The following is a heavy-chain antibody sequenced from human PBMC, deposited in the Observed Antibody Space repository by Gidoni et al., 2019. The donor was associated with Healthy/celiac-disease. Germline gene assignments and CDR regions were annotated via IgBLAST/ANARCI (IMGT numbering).Heavy chain of an antibody. Sequence: QVQLVQSGAEVKKPGASVKVSCKASGYTFTGYYMHWVRQAPGQGLEWMGWINPNSGGTNYAQKFQGWVTMTRDTSISTAYMELSRLRSDDTAVYYCARDLWKEYDFWSGYYKGWFDPWGQGTLVTVSS. CDR1: GYTFTGYY. V-gene: IGHV1-2*04. D-gene: IGHD3-3*01. J-gene: IGHJ5*02. CDR3: ARDLWKEYDFWSGYYKGWFDP. CDR2: INPNSGGT.